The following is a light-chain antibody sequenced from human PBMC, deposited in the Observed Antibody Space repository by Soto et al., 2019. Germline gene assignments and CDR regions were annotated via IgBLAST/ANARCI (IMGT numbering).Light chain of an antibody. Sequence: EIVLTQSPGTLSLAPGERATLSCRASQSVNSNFLAWFQQKPGQAPRLLIFGASSRATGISDRFSGSGAGTDFTLTINRLGPEDFAVYYCQQYGNSPYTFGQGTKLEIK. J-gene: IGKJ2*01. CDR3: QQYGNSPYT. CDR1: QSVNSNF. V-gene: IGKV3-20*01. CDR2: GAS.